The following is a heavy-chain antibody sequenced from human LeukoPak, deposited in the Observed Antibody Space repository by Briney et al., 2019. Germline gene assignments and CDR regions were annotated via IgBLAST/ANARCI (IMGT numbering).Heavy chain of an antibody. Sequence: PGGSLRLSCAASGFTFSSYSMNWVRQAPGKGLEWVSYISSSSSTIYHADSVKGRFTISRDNAKNSLYLQMNSLRAEDTAVYYCARDSASSWYTSARYYYMDVWGKGTTVTVSS. V-gene: IGHV3-48*01. J-gene: IGHJ6*03. CDR1: GFTFSSYS. D-gene: IGHD6-13*01. CDR3: ARDSASSWYTSARYYYMDV. CDR2: ISSSSSTI.